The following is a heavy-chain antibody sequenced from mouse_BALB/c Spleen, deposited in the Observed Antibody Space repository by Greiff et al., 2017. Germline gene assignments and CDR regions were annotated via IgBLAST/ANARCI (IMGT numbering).Heavy chain of an antibody. J-gene: IGHJ3*01. Sequence: VQLQQSGAELMKPGASVKISCKATGYTFSSYWIEWVKQRPGHGLEWIGEILPGSGSTNYNEKFKGKATFTADTSSNTAYMQLSSLTSEDSAVFYCARGGYDYYGGFAYWGRGTLVTVSA. CDR1: GYTFSSYW. CDR2: ILPGSGST. CDR3: ARGGYDYYGGFAY. D-gene: IGHD1-1*01. V-gene: IGHV1-9*01.